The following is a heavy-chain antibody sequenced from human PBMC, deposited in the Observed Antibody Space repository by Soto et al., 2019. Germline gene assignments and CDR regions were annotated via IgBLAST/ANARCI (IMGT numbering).Heavy chain of an antibody. CDR2: VNPNSGDT. CDR1: GYSFTSYD. Sequence: QVQLVQSGAEVKKPGASVKVSCKASGYSFTSYDMNWVRQAPGQGLEWMGWVNPNSGDTDYAQKFQDRVTMTTDTSIRTAYMELSSLRSADAAVYYCASVSFLAPVTGAEIFDFWGQGTMVTVSS. D-gene: IGHD2-21*02. J-gene: IGHJ3*01. V-gene: IGHV1-8*01. CDR3: ASVSFLAPVTGAEIFDF.